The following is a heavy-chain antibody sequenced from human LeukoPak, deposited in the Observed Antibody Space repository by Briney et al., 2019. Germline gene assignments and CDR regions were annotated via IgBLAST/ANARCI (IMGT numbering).Heavy chain of an antibody. V-gene: IGHV1-69*13. D-gene: IGHD3-3*02. CDR1: GGSFSDYP. CDR3: VRPDRIFGVPAAFDA. CDR2: IIAKYSES. Sequence: VASVKVSCKASGGSFSDYPIKWVRQAPGQGVEGLGGIIAKYSESKYEKAFQGRVTIKSEESTKRVYMEMSGLRRKDTAVYYCVRPDRIFGVPAAFDAWGQGTLVAVSS. J-gene: IGHJ3*01.